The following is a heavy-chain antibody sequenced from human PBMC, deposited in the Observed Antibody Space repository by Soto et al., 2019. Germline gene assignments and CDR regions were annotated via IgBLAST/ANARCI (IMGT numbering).Heavy chain of an antibody. Sequence: SETLSLTCTVSGGSISSYYWRWIRQPAGKGLEWFGRIYTSGSTDYNPPLKSRVTMSVPTSKNQFSLKLSSVTAADTAVYYCARARAYYYDSSGYYYFGYWGLATLVTVSS. CDR1: GGSISSYY. V-gene: IGHV4-4*07. CDR2: IYTSGST. CDR3: ARARAYYYDSSGYYYFGY. J-gene: IGHJ4*02. D-gene: IGHD3-22*01.